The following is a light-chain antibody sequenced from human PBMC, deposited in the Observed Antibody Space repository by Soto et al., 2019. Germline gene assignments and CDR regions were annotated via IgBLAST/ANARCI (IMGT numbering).Light chain of an antibody. CDR3: SSYSSATTYV. V-gene: IGLV2-14*01. J-gene: IGLJ1*01. CDR1: SSDVGAYNY. CDR2: DVS. Sequence: QFALTQPASVSGSPGQSLTISCTGTSSDVGAYNYDSWYQQYPGEAPKVIIYDVSHRPAGVSNRFSGSKSGNTASLTISGLQTQDEADYYCSSYSSATTYVFGTGTKSPS.